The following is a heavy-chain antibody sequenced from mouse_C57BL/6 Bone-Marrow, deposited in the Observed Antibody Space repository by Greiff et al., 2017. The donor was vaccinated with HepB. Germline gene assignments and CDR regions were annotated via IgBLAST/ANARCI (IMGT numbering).Heavy chain of an antibody. Sequence: VQLVESGPGLVQPSQSLSITCTVSGFSLTSYGVHWVRQSPGKGLEWLGVIWRGGSTDYNAAFMSRLSITKDNSKSQVFFKMNSLQADDTAIYYCAKKSGNYYGSSYYAMDYWGQGTSVTVSS. CDR1: GFSLTSYG. V-gene: IGHV2-5*01. J-gene: IGHJ4*01. CDR3: AKKSGNYYGSSYYAMDY. D-gene: IGHD1-1*01. CDR2: IWRGGST.